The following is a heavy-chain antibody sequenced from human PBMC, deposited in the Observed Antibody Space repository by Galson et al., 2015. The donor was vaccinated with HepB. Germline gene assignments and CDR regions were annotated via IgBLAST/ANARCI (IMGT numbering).Heavy chain of an antibody. Sequence: ETLSLTCNVSGASVSTNYWAWVRQPPGKGLEWIGYIYYSRSTNYSPSLKSRVTMSVDTSKNQISLRLTSVTAADTAVYYCATTYTSGPSLEAFESWGQGTMVTVSS. D-gene: IGHD3-22*01. J-gene: IGHJ3*02. CDR2: IYYSRST. CDR3: ATTYTSGPSLEAFES. V-gene: IGHV4-59*02. CDR1: GASVSTNY.